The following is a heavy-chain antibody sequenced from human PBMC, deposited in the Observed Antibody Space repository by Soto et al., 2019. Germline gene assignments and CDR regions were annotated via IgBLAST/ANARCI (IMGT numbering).Heavy chain of an antibody. CDR1: GFTFSSYG. Sequence: GESLKISCAASGFTFSSYGMHWVRQAPGKGLEWVAVIWYDGSNKYYADSVKGRFTISRDNSKNTLYLQMNSLRAEDTAVYYCVRLIGNSWLDSWGQGTLVTVSS. J-gene: IGHJ5*01. CDR2: IWYDGSNK. V-gene: IGHV3-33*01. CDR3: VRLIGNSWLDS. D-gene: IGHD3-16*01.